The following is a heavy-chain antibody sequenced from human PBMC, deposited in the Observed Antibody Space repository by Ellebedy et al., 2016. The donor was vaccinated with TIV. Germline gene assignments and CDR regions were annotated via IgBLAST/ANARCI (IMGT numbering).Heavy chain of an antibody. CDR2: IWYDGSNK. V-gene: IGHV3-33*01. J-gene: IGHJ3*02. D-gene: IGHD6-13*01. Sequence: GGSLRLXCAASGFIFSSYGMHWVRQAPGKGLEWVAVIWYDGSNKNHADSVKGRFTISRDNSKNTLYLEMISLSSEDTAVYFCARDRGYSSSYDAFDIWGQGTMVTVSS. CDR3: ARDRGYSSSYDAFDI. CDR1: GFIFSSYG.